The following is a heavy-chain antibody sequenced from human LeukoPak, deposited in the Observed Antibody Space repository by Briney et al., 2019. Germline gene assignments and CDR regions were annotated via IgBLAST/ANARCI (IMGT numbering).Heavy chain of an antibody. D-gene: IGHD6-19*01. CDR1: GGSISSYY. Sequence: SETLPLTCTVSGGSISSYYWSWIRQPPGKGLEWIGYIYYSGSTNYNPSLKSRVTISVDTSKNQFSLKLSSVTAADTAVYYCARDGESSGWSNAYAFDIWGQGTMVTVSS. J-gene: IGHJ3*02. V-gene: IGHV4-59*01. CDR2: IYYSGST. CDR3: ARDGESSGWSNAYAFDI.